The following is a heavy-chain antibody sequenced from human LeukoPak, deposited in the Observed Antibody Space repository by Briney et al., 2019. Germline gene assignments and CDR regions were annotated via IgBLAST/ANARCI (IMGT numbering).Heavy chain of an antibody. CDR2: IYSSGST. Sequence: NPSETLSLTCTVSGGSISSYYWSWIRQPPGKGLEWVWYIYSSGSTNYNPSLKSRLTISVDTSNNQFSLKLSSVTAADTVVYYCARGGVVDAFDIWGQGTMVTVSS. CDR1: GGSISSYY. V-gene: IGHV4-59*01. J-gene: IGHJ3*02. D-gene: IGHD2-15*01. CDR3: ARGGVVDAFDI.